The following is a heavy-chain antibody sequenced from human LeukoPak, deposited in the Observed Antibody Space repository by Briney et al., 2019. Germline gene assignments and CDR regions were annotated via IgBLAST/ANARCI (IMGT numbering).Heavy chain of an antibody. CDR1: GFSFSFYG. V-gene: IGHV3-33*01. CDR2: IWNDGSQK. CDR3: TRWGAGGLTLDY. Sequence: GGSLRLSCATSGFSFSFYGMQWVRQAPGKGLEWVAVIWNDGSQKYYGDSVKGRFTISKDNSRKTVNLQMGSLRAEDTAIYYCTRWGAGGLTLDYWGRGVLVTVSS. D-gene: IGHD3-16*01. J-gene: IGHJ4*02.